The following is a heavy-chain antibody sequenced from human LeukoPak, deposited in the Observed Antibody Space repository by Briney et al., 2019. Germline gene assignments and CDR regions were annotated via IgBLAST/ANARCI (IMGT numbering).Heavy chain of an antibody. CDR3: AKDRLALLLWFGEFSSFDY. Sequence: GGSLRLSCAASGLTFTFSNAWMTWVRQAPGQGLEWVAFIRYDGSNKYYADSVKGRFTISRDNSKNTLYLQMNSLRAEDTAVYYCAKDRLALLLWFGEFSSFDYWGQGTLVTVSS. D-gene: IGHD3-10*01. V-gene: IGHV3-30*02. CDR2: IRYDGSNK. J-gene: IGHJ4*02. CDR1: GLTFTFSNAW.